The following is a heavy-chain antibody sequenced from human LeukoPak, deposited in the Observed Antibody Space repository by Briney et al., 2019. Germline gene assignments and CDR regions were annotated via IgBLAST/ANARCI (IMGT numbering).Heavy chain of an antibody. Sequence: SETLSLTCAVYGGSFSGYYWSWIRQPPGKGLEWIGEINHSGSTNYNPSLKSRVTISVDTSKNQFSLKLSSVTAADTAVYYCARVPRHLYCSSTSCYRGFDYWGQGTLVTVSS. V-gene: IGHV4-34*01. CDR1: GGSFSGYY. J-gene: IGHJ4*02. CDR2: INHSGST. D-gene: IGHD2-2*01. CDR3: ARVPRHLYCSSTSCYRGFDY.